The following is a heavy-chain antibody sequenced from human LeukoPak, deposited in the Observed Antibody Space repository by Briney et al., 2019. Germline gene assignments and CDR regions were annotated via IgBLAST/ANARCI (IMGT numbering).Heavy chain of an antibody. D-gene: IGHD2/OR15-2a*01. CDR3: ARDRLLSDYYYGMDV. V-gene: IGHV3-72*01. J-gene: IGHJ6*02. CDR1: GFTFSDHY. CDR2: TRNKANSYTT. Sequence: GGSLRLSCAASGFTFSDHYMDWVRQAPGKGLEWVGRTRNKANSYTTEYAASVKGRFTISRDDSKSSLYLQMNSLRDEDTAVYYCARDRLLSDYYYGMDVWGQGTTVTASS.